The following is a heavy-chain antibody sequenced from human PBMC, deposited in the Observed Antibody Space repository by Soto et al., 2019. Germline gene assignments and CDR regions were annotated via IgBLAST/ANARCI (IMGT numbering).Heavy chain of an antibody. D-gene: IGHD4-17*01. V-gene: IGHV3-23*01. J-gene: IGHJ4*02. Sequence: GGSLRLSCAASGFTFSSYVMTWVRQAPGKGLEWVSSIGGGNTYYADSVKGRFTISRDNSKNTVYLQMNSLRAEDTAIYYCAKYQVLTVTYPFDTWGQGTLVTVSS. CDR3: AKYQVLTVTYPFDT. CDR1: GFTFSSYV. CDR2: IGGGNT.